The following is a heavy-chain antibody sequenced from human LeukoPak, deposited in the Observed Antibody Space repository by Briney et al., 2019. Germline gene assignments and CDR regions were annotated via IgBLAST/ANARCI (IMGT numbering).Heavy chain of an antibody. Sequence: PSQTLSLTCTVSGGSISCGDYYWSWIRQPPGKGLKWIGYIFYSGNTYYNPSLKSRVTISVDRSKNQFSLKLSSVTAADTAVYYCARGPRVGDSYGLGLFDYWGQGTLVTVSS. CDR3: ARGPRVGDSYGLGLFDY. V-gene: IGHV4-30-4*01. D-gene: IGHD5-18*01. CDR2: IFYSGNT. CDR1: GGSISCGDYY. J-gene: IGHJ4*02.